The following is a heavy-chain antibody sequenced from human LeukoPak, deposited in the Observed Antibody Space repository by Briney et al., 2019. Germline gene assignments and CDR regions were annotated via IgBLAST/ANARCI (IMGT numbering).Heavy chain of an antibody. CDR1: GFTFSSHA. J-gene: IGHJ6*02. V-gene: IGHV3-23*01. CDR2: ISGSGGST. Sequence: AGGSLILACAASGFTFSSHAMSWVRQAPGKGLEWVSAISGSGGSTYYAESVKGRFTISRDNSKNTLYLQMNSLRAEDTAVYYCAKRYCSGGSCYFYYYYGMDVWGQGTTVTVSS. D-gene: IGHD2-15*01. CDR3: AKRYCSGGSCYFYYYYGMDV.